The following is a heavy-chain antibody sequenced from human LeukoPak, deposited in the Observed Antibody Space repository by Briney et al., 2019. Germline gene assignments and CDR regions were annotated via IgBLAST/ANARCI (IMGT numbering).Heavy chain of an antibody. CDR3: AKGAQDYGDSTTDY. D-gene: IGHD4-17*01. CDR2: ISGSGGRT. Sequence: PGGSLRLSCAASAFTFTNYAMSWFRQAPGKGLEWVSVISGSGGRTYYADSVKGRFTISRDNSKNTLFLQMNSLRAEDTAVYYCAKGAQDYGDSTTDYWGQGTLVTLSS. CDR1: AFTFTNYA. J-gene: IGHJ4*02. V-gene: IGHV3-23*01.